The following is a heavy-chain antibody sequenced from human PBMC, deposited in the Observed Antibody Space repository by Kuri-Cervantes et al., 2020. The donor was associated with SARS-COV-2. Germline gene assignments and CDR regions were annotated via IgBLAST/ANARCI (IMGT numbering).Heavy chain of an antibody. CDR2: ISSSSRYM. CDR3: VRSQDIVVVPAAPFDY. Sequence: GGSLRLSCAASGFTFSSYTMNWVRQAPGKGLEWIASISSSSRYMYYGDAVKGRFTISRDNTDNSVYLQMNSLRGEDTAVYYCVRSQDIVVVPAAPFDYWGQGTLVTVSS. D-gene: IGHD2-2*01. CDR1: GFTFSSYT. J-gene: IGHJ4*02. V-gene: IGHV3-21*01.